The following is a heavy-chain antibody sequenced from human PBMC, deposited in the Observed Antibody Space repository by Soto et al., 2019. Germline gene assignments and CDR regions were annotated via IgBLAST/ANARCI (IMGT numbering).Heavy chain of an antibody. CDR2: IWPDGNNK. J-gene: IGHJ6*02. Sequence: GGSLRLSCAASGFTFSNYGMHWVRQAPGKGLEWVAVIWPDGNNKYYVDSVQGRFTISRDNSKNTLYLQMNSLRAEDTAVYYCARDQLGRSFYYGMDVWGQGTTVTVSS. V-gene: IGHV3-33*01. D-gene: IGHD1-1*01. CDR1: GFTFSNYG. CDR3: ARDQLGRSFYYGMDV.